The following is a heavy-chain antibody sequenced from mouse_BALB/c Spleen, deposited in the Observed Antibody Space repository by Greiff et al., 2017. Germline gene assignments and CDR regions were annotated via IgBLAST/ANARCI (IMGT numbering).Heavy chain of an antibody. CDR1: GFTFSSYT. J-gene: IGHJ3*01. CDR2: ISSGGSYT. D-gene: IGHD1-2*01. Sequence: EVQVVESGGGLVKPGGSLKLSCAASGFTFSSYTMSWVRQTPEKRLEWVATISSGGSYTYYPDSVKGRFTISRDNAKNTLYLQMSSLKSEDTAMYYCTRDVITTAAFAYWGQGTLVTVSA. V-gene: IGHV5-6-4*01. CDR3: TRDVITTAAFAY.